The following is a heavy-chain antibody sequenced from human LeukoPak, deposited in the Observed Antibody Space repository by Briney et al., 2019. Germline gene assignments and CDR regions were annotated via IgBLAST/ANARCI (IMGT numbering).Heavy chain of an antibody. V-gene: IGHV4-61*02. CDR3: ARNSGYDLNWFDP. CDR2: IYTSGST. CDR1: GGSISSGSYY. D-gene: IGHD5-12*01. Sequence: SETLSLTCTVSGGSISSGSYYWSWIRQPAGKGLEWIGRIYTSGSTNYNPSLKSRVTISVDTSKNQFSLKLSPVTAADTAVYYCARNSGYDLNWFDPWGQGTLVTVSS. J-gene: IGHJ5*02.